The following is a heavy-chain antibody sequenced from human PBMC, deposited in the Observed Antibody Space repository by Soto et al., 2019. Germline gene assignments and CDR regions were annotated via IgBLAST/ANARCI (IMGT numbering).Heavy chain of an antibody. CDR2: INHSGST. J-gene: IGHJ4*02. V-gene: IGHV4-34*01. CDR1: GGSFSGYY. Sequence: QVQLQQWGAGLLKPSETLSLTCAVYGGSFSGYYWNWIRQPPGKGREWIGEINHSGSTNYNPSLKSRVTISVDTSKTQFSLWRSSVTPADTAVYYCARGWGRIFDYWGQGTLVTVSS. D-gene: IGHD7-27*01. CDR3: ARGWGRIFDY.